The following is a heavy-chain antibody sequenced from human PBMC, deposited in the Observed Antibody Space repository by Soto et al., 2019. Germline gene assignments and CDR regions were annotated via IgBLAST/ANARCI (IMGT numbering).Heavy chain of an antibody. V-gene: IGHV1-18*01. CDR2: ISAYNGNT. Sequence: QVRLVQSGAEVKKPGASVKVSCKSSGYTFTRYRISWVRQAPGQGREWMGWISAYNGNTNYAQKLQGRVTMTTDTPTSTAYMELRSLRSDDTAVYYCARTAIAAAGADYWGQGTLVTVSS. CDR3: ARTAIAAAGADY. CDR1: GYTFTRYR. D-gene: IGHD6-13*01. J-gene: IGHJ4*02.